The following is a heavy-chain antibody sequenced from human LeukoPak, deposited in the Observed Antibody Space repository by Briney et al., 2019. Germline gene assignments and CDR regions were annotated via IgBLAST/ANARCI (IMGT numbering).Heavy chain of an antibody. J-gene: IGHJ1*01. CDR3: ARAPSEIGGYYPEYFRH. CDR1: GFTFSPYW. Sequence: GGSLRLSCAASGFTFSPYWMHWVRQAPGKGLVWVSRTKSDGSTNYADSVKGRFTISRDNAKNTVSLQMNSLRAEDTGVYFCARAPSEIGGYYPEYFRHWGQGTLVTVSS. V-gene: IGHV3-74*01. CDR2: TKSDGST. D-gene: IGHD3-22*01.